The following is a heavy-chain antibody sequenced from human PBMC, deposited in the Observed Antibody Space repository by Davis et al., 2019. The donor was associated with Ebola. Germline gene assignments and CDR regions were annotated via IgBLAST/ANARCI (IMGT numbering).Heavy chain of an antibody. CDR1: GGTFSSYA. D-gene: IGHD3-22*01. Sequence: SVKVSCKASGGTFSSYAISWVRQAPGQGLEWMGRIIPILGIANYAQKFQGRVTITADKSTSTAYMELSSLRSEDTAVYYCAREALIHGMDVWGQGTTVTVSS. J-gene: IGHJ6*02. CDR3: AREALIHGMDV. CDR2: IIPILGIA. V-gene: IGHV1-69*04.